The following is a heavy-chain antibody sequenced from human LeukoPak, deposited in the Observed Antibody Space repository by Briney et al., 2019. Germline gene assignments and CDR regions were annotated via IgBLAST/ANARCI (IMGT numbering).Heavy chain of an antibody. CDR2: IRSKAYGGTT. D-gene: IGHD2-21*02. J-gene: IGHJ1*01. CDR1: GFTFGDYA. V-gene: IGHV3-49*04. Sequence: GGSLRLSCTASGFTFGDYAMSWVRQAPGKGLEWVGFIRSKAYGGTTEYAASVKGRFTISRDDSKSIAYLQMNSLKTEDTAVYYCTRDHAAYCGGDCYSHFQHWGQGTLVTVSS. CDR3: TRDHAAYCGGDCYSHFQH.